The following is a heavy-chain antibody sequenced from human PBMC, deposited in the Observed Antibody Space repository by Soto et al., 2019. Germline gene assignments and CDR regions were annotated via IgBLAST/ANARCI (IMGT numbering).Heavy chain of an antibody. CDR2: IVVGSGNT. V-gene: IGHV1-58*02. CDR3: ACQSGYSSSWYGWFDP. D-gene: IGHD6-13*01. J-gene: IGHJ5*02. CDR1: GFTFTSSA. Sequence: SVKVSCKASGFTFTSSAMQWVRQARGQRLEWIGWIVVGSGNTNYAQKFQERVTITRDMSTSTAYMELSSLRSEDTAVYYCACQSGYSSSWYGWFDPWGQGTLVTVSS.